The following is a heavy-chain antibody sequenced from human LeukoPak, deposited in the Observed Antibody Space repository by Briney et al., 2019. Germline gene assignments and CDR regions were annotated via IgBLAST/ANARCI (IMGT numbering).Heavy chain of an antibody. Sequence: GASVKVSCTASGYTFTSYDINWVRQATGQGLEWMGRMNPNSGNTGYAQKFQGRVTMTRNTSINTAYMELSSLRPEDTAVYYCARGRFYYYDSSGYYSAWGQGTLVTVSS. CDR3: ARGRFYYYDSSGYYSA. CDR2: MNPNSGNT. CDR1: GYTFTSYD. D-gene: IGHD3-22*01. V-gene: IGHV1-8*01. J-gene: IGHJ5*02.